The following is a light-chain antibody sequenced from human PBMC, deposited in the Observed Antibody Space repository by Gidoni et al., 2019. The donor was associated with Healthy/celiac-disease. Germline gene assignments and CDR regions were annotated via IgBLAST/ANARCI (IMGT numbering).Light chain of an antibody. CDR1: QSVSSSY. V-gene: IGKV3D-20*01. Sequence: EIVLKQSPATLSLSPGERATLSCGASQSVSSSYLAWYQQNPGLAPRLLIYDASSRATGIPDRFSGRGSGTDFTLTISRLEPEDFAVYYCQQDGSSPPITFGQGTRLEIK. J-gene: IGKJ5*01. CDR2: DAS. CDR3: QQDGSSPPIT.